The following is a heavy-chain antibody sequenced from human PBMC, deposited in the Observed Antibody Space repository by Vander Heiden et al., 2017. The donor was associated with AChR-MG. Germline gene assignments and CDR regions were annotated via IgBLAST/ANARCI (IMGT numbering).Heavy chain of an antibody. J-gene: IGHJ6*02. D-gene: IGHD2-21*01. V-gene: IGHV1-2*02. CDR3: ARDRKGSRVVIAIKGYYYGMDV. Sequence: QVQLVQSGAEVKKPGASVTVPCKASGYTFTGYYMHWVRQAPGQGLEWMGWINPKNGGTNYAQKFQGRVTMTRDTSISTAYMELSRLRSDDTAVYYCARDRKGSRVVIAIKGYYYGMDVWGQGTTVTVSS. CDR1: GYTFTGYY. CDR2: INPKNGGT.